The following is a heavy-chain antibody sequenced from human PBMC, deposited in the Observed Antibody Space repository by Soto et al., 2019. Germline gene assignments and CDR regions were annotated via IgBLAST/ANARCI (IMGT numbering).Heavy chain of an antibody. Sequence: ASVKVSCKASGHTFTGYYMHWVRQAPGQGLEWMGWINPNSGGTNYAQKFQGWVTMTRDTSISTAYMELSRLRSDDTAVYYCARALPWSQHWLVRNYNTGMDVWDQRNTVTVSS. V-gene: IGHV1-2*04. D-gene: IGHD6-19*01. J-gene: IGHJ6*02. CDR2: INPNSGGT. CDR1: GHTFTGYY. CDR3: ARALPWSQHWLVRNYNTGMDV.